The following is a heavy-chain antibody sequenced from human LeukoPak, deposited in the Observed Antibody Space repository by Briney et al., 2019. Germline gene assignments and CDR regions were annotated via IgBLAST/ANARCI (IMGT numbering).Heavy chain of an antibody. V-gene: IGHV3-23*01. CDR2: ISGSGGST. J-gene: IGHJ3*02. D-gene: IGHD3-22*01. CDR3: AREGYYYDSSGSDDAFDI. CDR1: GFTFSSYA. Sequence: GGSLRLSCAASGFTFSSYAMHWVRQAPGKGLEWVSAISGSGGSTYYADSVKGRFTISRDNSKNTLYLQMNSLRAEDTAVYYCAREGYYYDSSGSDDAFDIWGQGTMVTVSS.